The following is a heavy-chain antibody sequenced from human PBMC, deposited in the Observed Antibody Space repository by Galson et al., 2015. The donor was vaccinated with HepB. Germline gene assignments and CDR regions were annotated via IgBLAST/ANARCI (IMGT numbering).Heavy chain of an antibody. CDR1: GFTFTNYA. D-gene: IGHD1-26*01. V-gene: IGHV3-23*01. Sequence: SLRLSCAASGFTFTNYAMSWVRQAPGKGLEWVSVISGSGISTYYADSVKGRFTISRDNSKNTLYLQMNSLRAEDTAVYYCAKDYHSGTFFRGVLGYFDYWGQGTLVTVSS. J-gene: IGHJ4*02. CDR3: AKDYHSGTFFRGVLGYFDY. CDR2: ISGSGIST.